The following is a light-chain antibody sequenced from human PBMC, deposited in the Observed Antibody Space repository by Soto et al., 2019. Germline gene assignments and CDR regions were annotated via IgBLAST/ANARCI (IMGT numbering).Light chain of an antibody. J-gene: IGLJ2*01. V-gene: IGLV2-8*01. CDR2: EVS. CDR3: SSYAGSNNLV. Sequence: QSVLTQPPSASGSPGQSVTISCTGTSRDVGGYNYVSWYQQHPGKAPKLIIYEVSKRPSGVPDRFSGSKSGNTASLTVSGLQAEAEADYYCSSYAGSNNLVFGGGTKLTVL. CDR1: SRDVGGYNY.